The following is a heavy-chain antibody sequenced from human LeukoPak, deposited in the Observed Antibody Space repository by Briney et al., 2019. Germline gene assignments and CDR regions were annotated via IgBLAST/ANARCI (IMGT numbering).Heavy chain of an antibody. D-gene: IGHD3-10*01. Sequence: PGRSLRLSCAASGFTFSSYGMHWVRQAPGKGLEWVAVISYDGSNKYYADSVKGRFTISRDNSKNTLYLQMNSLRAEDTAVYYCAKGEGLWFGELSYWGQGTLVTVSS. CDR2: ISYDGSNK. CDR3: AKGEGLWFGELSY. CDR1: GFTFSSYG. J-gene: IGHJ4*02. V-gene: IGHV3-30*18.